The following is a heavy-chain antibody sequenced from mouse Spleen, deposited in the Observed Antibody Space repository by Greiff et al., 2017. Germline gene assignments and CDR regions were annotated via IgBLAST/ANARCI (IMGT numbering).Heavy chain of an antibody. CDR2: ISSGGSYT. CDR1: GFTFSSYA. J-gene: IGHJ4*01. Sequence: EVQLQQSGGGLVKPGGSLKLSCAASGFTFSSYAMSWVRQSPEKRLEWVAEISSGGSYTYYPDTVTGRFTISRDNAKNTLYLEMSSLRSEDTAMYYCAREGYDGYYFFYAMDYWGQGTSVTVSS. CDR3: AREGYDGYYFFYAMDY. D-gene: IGHD2-3*01. V-gene: IGHV5-9-4*01.